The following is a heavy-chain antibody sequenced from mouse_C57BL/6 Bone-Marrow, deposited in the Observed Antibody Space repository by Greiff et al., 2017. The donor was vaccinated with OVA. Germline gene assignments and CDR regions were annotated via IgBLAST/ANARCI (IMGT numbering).Heavy chain of an antibody. V-gene: IGHV1-78*01. Sequence: VQRVESDAELVKPGASVKISCKVSGYTFTDHTIHWMKQRPEQGLEWIGYIYPRDGSTKYNEKFKGKATLTADKSSSTAYMQLNSLTSEDSAVYFCASYDGYYWFAYWGQGTLVTVSA. J-gene: IGHJ3*01. D-gene: IGHD2-3*01. CDR1: GYTFTDHT. CDR3: ASYDGYYWFAY. CDR2: IYPRDGST.